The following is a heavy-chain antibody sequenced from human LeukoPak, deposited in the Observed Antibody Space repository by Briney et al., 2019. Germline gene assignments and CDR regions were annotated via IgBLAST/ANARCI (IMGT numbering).Heavy chain of an antibody. CDR2: IYYSGGT. Sequence: SETLSLTCTVSGGSISSYYWGWIRQPPGKGLEWIGYIYYSGGTNYNPPLKSRVTISVDTSKNQFSLKLSSVTAADTAVYYCARAPDGWFDPWGQGTLVTVSS. CDR3: ARAPDGWFDP. V-gene: IGHV4-59*01. D-gene: IGHD4-17*01. J-gene: IGHJ5*02. CDR1: GGSISSYY.